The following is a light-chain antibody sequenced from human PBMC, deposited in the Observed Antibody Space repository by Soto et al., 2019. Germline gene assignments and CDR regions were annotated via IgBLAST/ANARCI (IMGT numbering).Light chain of an antibody. V-gene: IGKV3-11*01. CDR3: QQRSNWLT. Sequence: EIVLTQSPATLSLSPEERATLSCRASQSVSSYLAWYQQKPGQAPRLLIYDASNRATGIPARFSGSGSGTDLTLTISSVEPEDFPVYYCQQRSNWLTFGGGTKVEIK. J-gene: IGKJ4*01. CDR2: DAS. CDR1: QSVSSY.